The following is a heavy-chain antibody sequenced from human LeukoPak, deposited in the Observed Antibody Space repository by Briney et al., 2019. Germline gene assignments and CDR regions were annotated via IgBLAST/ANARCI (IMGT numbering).Heavy chain of an antibody. CDR1: GYTFTSYY. CDR3: ARDVGWELHCCRGDAFDI. V-gene: IGHV1-46*01. D-gene: IGHD1-26*01. Sequence: GASVKVSCKASGYTFTSYYMHWVRQAPGQGLEWMGIINPSGGSTSYAQKFQGRVTMTRDMSTSTVYMELSSLRSEDTAVYYCARDVGWELHCCRGDAFDIWGQGTMVTVSS. CDR2: INPSGGST. J-gene: IGHJ3*02.